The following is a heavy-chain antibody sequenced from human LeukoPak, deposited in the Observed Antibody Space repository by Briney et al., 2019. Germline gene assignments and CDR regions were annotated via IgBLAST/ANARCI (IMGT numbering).Heavy chain of an antibody. CDR3: ARHGVYDILTGYYWFDY. CDR2: IYPGDSDT. Sequence: GESLKISCKGSGYSFTSYWIGWVRQMPGKGLEWMGIIYPGDSDTRYSPSFQGQVTISADKSISTAYLQWSSLKASDTAMYYCARHGVYDILTGYYWFDYWGQGTLATVSS. J-gene: IGHJ4*02. V-gene: IGHV5-51*01. D-gene: IGHD3-9*01. CDR1: GYSFTSYW.